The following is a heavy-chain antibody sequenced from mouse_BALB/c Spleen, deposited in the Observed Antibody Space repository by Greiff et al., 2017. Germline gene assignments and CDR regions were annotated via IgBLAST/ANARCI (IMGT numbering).Heavy chain of an antibody. CDR1: GYTFTSYW. V-gene: IGHV1-69*02. CDR2: IDPSDSYT. CDR3: ARSELGRFAY. J-gene: IGHJ3*01. Sequence: VQLQQPGAELVKPGASVKLSCKASGYTFTSYWMHWVKQRPGQGLEWIGEIDPSDSYTNYNQKFKGKATLTVDKSSSTAYMQLSSLTSEDSAVYYCARSELGRFAYWGQGTLVTVSA. D-gene: IGHD4-1*01.